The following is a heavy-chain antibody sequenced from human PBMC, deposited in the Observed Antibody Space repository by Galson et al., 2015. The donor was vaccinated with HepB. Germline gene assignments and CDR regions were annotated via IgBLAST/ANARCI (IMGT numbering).Heavy chain of an antibody. J-gene: IGHJ5*02. CDR3: AVTVTTTS. Sequence: SVKVSCKASGYTFTTYVISWVRQAPGRGLEWMGRISPKNGKTDYAQRFQDRITLTTDTSTSTAYVEVRSLRYDDTAVFYCAVTVTTTSWGQGTLVTVSS. V-gene: IGHV1-18*01. D-gene: IGHD4-17*01. CDR1: GYTFTTYV. CDR2: ISPKNGKT.